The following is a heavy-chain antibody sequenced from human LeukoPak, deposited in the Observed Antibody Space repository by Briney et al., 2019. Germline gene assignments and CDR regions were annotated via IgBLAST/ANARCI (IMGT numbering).Heavy chain of an antibody. Sequence: PSETLSLTCTVSGGSISSYYWSWIRQPPGKGLEWIGYIYYSGSTNYNPSLKSRVTISVDTSKNQFSLKLSFVTAADTAVYYCACYYDRTGYHDAFDIWGQGTMVTVSS. J-gene: IGHJ3*02. CDR3: ACYYDRTGYHDAFDI. CDR2: IYYSGST. CDR1: GGSISSYY. V-gene: IGHV4-59*08. D-gene: IGHD3-22*01.